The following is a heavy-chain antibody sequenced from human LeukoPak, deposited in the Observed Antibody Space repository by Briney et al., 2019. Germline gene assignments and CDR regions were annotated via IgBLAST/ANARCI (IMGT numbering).Heavy chain of an antibody. J-gene: IGHJ4*02. Sequence: SETLSLTCTVSSYSISSGYYWGWIRQPPGKGLEWIGEINHSGSTNYNPSLKSRVTISVDTSKNQFSLKLSSVTAADTAVYYCARLSSGWWGSDYWGQGTLVTVSS. CDR1: SYSISSGYY. D-gene: IGHD6-19*01. V-gene: IGHV4-38-2*02. CDR3: ARLSSGWWGSDY. CDR2: INHSGST.